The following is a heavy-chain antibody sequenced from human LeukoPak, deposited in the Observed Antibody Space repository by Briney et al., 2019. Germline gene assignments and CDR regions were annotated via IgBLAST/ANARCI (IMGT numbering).Heavy chain of an antibody. V-gene: IGHV1-69*04. CDR3: ARRTRYYDSSGYYNDAFDI. J-gene: IGHJ3*02. D-gene: IGHD3-22*01. Sequence: GASVKVSCKASGGTFSSYAISWVRQAPGQGLKWMGRIIPILGIANYAQKFQGRVTITADKSTSTAYMELSSLRSEDTAVYYCARRTRYYDSSGYYNDAFDIWGQGTMVTVSS. CDR2: IIPILGIA. CDR1: GGTFSSYA.